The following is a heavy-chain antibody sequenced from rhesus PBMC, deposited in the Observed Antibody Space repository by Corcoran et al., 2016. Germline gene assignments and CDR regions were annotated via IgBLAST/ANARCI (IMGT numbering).Heavy chain of an antibody. V-gene: IGHV3S5*01. CDR3: AKDPRIAAAPEYFEF. J-gene: IGHJ1*01. Sequence: EVQLVESGGGLVQPGGSLRLSCAASGFTFSSYGMSWVRQAPGKGLEWVSYISNGGGSKSYAAAVKGRFTSSRDNSKNTLSLQMNSLRAEDTAVYYCAKDPRIAAAPEYFEFWGQGALVTVSS. CDR1: GFTFSSYG. CDR2: ISNGGGSK. D-gene: IGHD6-31*01.